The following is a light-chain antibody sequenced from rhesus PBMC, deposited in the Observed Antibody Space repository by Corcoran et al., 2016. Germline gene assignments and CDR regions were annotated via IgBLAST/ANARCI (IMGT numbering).Light chain of an antibody. CDR1: QGITND. CDR3: QHYSSRPYS. J-gene: IGKJ2*01. Sequence: DIQMTQSPSSLSASVGDRVTITCRASQGITNDLAWYQQKPGETPKLLIYEASSLESGIPSRFSGSGSGTDFTLTISSLQFEDFATYYCQHYSSRPYSFGQGTKVEIK. V-gene: IGKV1-22*01. CDR2: EAS.